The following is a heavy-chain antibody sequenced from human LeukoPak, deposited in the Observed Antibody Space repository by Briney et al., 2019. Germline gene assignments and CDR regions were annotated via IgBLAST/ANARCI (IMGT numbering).Heavy chain of an antibody. CDR1: GFTFSSYG. J-gene: IGHJ4*02. CDR2: ISYDGSNK. Sequence: GGSLRLSCAASGFTFSSYGMHWVRQAPGKGLEWVAVISYDGSNKYYADSVKGRFTISRDNSKNTLYLQMNSLRAEDTAVYYCAKDYYDSSGYYSGHFDYWGQGTLVTVSS. CDR3: AKDYYDSSGYYSGHFDY. D-gene: IGHD3-22*01. V-gene: IGHV3-30*18.